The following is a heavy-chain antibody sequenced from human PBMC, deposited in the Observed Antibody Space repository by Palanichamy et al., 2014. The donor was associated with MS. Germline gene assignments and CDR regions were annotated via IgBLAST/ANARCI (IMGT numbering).Heavy chain of an antibody. D-gene: IGHD6-13*01. CDR1: GFTFSDHY. J-gene: IGHJ4*02. CDR2: TRNKANSYTT. CDR3: ARGENSRIAAASFDY. Sequence: EVHLVESGGGLVQPGGSLRLSCAASGFTFSDHYMDWVRQTPGKGLEWVGRTRNKANSYTTEYAASVTGRFTISRDDSKNSLYLQMNSLKTEDTAVYYCARGENSRIAAASFDYWGQGTLVTVSS. V-gene: IGHV3-72*01.